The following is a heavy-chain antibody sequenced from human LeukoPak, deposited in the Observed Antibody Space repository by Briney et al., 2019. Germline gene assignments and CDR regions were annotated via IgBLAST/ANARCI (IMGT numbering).Heavy chain of an antibody. CDR3: AKDSGIQLWLRYFDY. CDR2: IGGSGGST. J-gene: IGHJ4*02. D-gene: IGHD5-18*01. Sequence: PGGTLRLSCAASGFTFSSYGMSWVRQAPGKGLEWDSAIGGSGGSTYYADSVKGRFTISRDNSKNTLYLQMNSLRAEDTAVYYCAKDSGIQLWLRYFDYWGQGTLVTVSS. V-gene: IGHV3-23*01. CDR1: GFTFSSYG.